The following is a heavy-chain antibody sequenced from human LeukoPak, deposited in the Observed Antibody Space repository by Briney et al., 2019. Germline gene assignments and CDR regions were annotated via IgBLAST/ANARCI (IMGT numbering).Heavy chain of an antibody. CDR3: ARSPDILTGEKFDY. D-gene: IGHD3-9*01. Sequence: ASVKVSCKASGYTFTGYYMHWVRQAPGQGLEWMGWINPNTGATKYAEKFQGRVTMTGDTSISTAYMELSRLRFDDTAVYYCARSPDILTGEKFDYWGQGTLVTVSS. CDR2: INPNTGAT. J-gene: IGHJ4*02. CDR1: GYTFTGYY. V-gene: IGHV1-2*02.